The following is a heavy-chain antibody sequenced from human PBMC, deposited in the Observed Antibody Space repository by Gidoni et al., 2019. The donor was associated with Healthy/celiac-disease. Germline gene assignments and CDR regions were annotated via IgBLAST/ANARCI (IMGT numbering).Heavy chain of an antibody. CDR2: IYYSGST. J-gene: IGHJ6*02. CDR1: GGSISSYY. V-gene: IGHV4-59*08. CDR3: ARQGQTGSGWYAAGGYYYYGMDV. D-gene: IGHD6-19*01. Sequence: GQLQESGPGLVKPSETLSLTCTVSGGSISSYYWSWIRQPPGKGLEWIGYIYYSGSTNYNPSLKSRVTISVDTSKNQFSLKLSSVAAADTAVCYCARQGQTGSGWYAAGGYYYYGMDVWGQGTTVTVSS.